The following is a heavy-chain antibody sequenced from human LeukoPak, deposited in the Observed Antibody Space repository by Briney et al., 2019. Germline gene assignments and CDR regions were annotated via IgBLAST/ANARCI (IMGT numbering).Heavy chain of an antibody. CDR1: GGSISSYY. CDR2: IYYSGNT. CDR3: ARQHGGWYNFDY. V-gene: IGHV4-59*01. D-gene: IGHD6-19*01. Sequence: SSETLSLTCTVSGGSISSYYWSWIRQPPGKGLEWIGYIYYSGNTNYNPSLNSRVTISVDTSKNQFSLNLSSVTAADTAVYYCARQHGGWYNFDYWGQGTLVTVSS. J-gene: IGHJ4*02.